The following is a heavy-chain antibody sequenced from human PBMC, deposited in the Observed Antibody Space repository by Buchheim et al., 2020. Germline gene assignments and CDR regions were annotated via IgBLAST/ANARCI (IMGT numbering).Heavy chain of an antibody. CDR2: IKQDGSEK. CDR1: GFTFSSFY. J-gene: IGHJ4*02. Sequence: EVLLVESGGGLVQPGGSLRLSCAASGFTFSSFYMNWVRQAPGKGLEWVANIKQDGSEKDYVDSVKGRFTISRDNAKNSLYLQMNSLRAEDTAVYYCARDLSNWNDENYFDYWGQGTL. D-gene: IGHD1-1*01. CDR3: ARDLSNWNDENYFDY. V-gene: IGHV3-7*01.